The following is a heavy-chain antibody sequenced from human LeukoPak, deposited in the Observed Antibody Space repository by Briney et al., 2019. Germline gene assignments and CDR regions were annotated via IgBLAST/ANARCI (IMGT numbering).Heavy chain of an antibody. CDR3: ASARRSIAASPDYYYYMDV. CDR2: INPNSGGT. CDR1: GYTFTGYY. V-gene: IGHV1-2*02. D-gene: IGHD6-6*01. Sequence: ASVKVSCKASGYTFTGYYMHWVRQAPGQGLEWMGWINPNSGGTNYAQKCQGRVTMTRDTSISTAYMELSRLRSDDTAVYYCASARRSIAASPDYYYYMDVWGKGTTVTVSS. J-gene: IGHJ6*03.